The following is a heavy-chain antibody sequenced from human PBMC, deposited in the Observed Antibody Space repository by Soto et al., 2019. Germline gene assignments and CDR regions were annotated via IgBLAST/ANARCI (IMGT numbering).Heavy chain of an antibody. CDR1: GYTLTELS. CDR3: ATLSAYYYDSSGYYFDY. J-gene: IGHJ4*02. Sequence: ASVKVSFKVSGYTLTELSMHWVRQAPGKGLEWMGGFDPEDGETIYAQKFQGRVTMTEDTSTDTAYMELSSLRSEDTAVYYCATLSAYYYDSSGYYFDYWGQGTLVTVSS. D-gene: IGHD3-22*01. CDR2: FDPEDGET. V-gene: IGHV1-24*01.